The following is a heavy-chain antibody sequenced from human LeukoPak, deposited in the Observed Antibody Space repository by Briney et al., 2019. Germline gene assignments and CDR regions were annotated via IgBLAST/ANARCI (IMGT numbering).Heavy chain of an antibody. CDR2: IYHSGST. V-gene: IGHV4-38-2*02. J-gene: IGHJ4*02. Sequence: SETLSLTCTVSGYSISSGYYWGWIRQPPGKGLEWIGSIYHSGSTYYNPSLKSRVTISVDTSKNQFSLKLSSVTAADTAVYYCARGSDTRGLDYWGQGTLVTVSS. D-gene: IGHD3-10*01. CDR1: GYSISSGYY. CDR3: ARGSDTRGLDY.